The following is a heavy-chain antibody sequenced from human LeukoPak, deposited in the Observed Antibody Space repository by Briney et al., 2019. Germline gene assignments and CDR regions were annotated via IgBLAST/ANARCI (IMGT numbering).Heavy chain of an antibody. D-gene: IGHD3-22*01. CDR2: ISAYNGHT. CDR1: GYTFTGYY. CDR3: ARSFLEDFYESTGYYYF. Sequence: ASVKVSCKASGYTFTGYYMHWVRQAPGQGPEWMGWISAYNGHTKYAQKLQGRVTMTTDKSTNTAYMELRSLRPDDTAVYYCARSFLEDFYESTGYYYFWGQGTLVTVSS. V-gene: IGHV1-18*04. J-gene: IGHJ4*02.